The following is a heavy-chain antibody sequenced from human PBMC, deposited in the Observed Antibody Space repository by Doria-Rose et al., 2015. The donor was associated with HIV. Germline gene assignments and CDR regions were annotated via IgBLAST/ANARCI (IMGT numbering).Heavy chain of an antibody. CDR1: GFTFSAYS. V-gene: IGHV3-21*03. CDR3: ARDSDSGMYNWNSRVYGMDV. D-gene: IGHD1-7*01. J-gene: IGHJ6*02. Sequence: GGGLVKPGGSLRLSCTASGFTFSAYSMNWVRQAPGKGLEWVSSISSSSSYIYYEDSVKGRFTISRDNAKQSLFLQMSSLRAEDTGVYYCARDSDSGMYNWNSRVYGMDVWGQGTTVTAS. CDR2: ISSSSSYI.